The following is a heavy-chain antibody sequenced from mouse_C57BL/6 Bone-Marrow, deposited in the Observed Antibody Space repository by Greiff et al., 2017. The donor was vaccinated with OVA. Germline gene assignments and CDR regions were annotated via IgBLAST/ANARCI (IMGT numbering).Heavy chain of an antibody. D-gene: IGHD2-14*01. CDR3: ARGTPYYYAMDY. CDR2: IRNKANGYTT. V-gene: IGHV7-3*01. J-gene: IGHJ4*01. CDR1: GFTFTDYY. Sequence: DVQLVESGGGLVQPGGSLSLSCAASGFTFTDYYMSWVRQPPGKALEWLGFIRNKANGYTTEYSASVKGRFTISRDNSQSILYLQMNALRAEDSATYYCARGTPYYYAMDYWGQGTSVTVSS.